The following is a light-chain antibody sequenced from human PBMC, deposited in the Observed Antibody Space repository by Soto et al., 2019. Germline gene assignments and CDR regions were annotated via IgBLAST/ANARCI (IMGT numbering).Light chain of an antibody. V-gene: IGLV2-14*01. CDR2: EVS. CDR1: SSDVGGHNY. Sequence: QSALTQPASVSGSPGQSITISCTGTSSDVGGHNYVSWYQQHPGKAPKLMIYEVSNRPSGVSNRFSGSKSGNTASLTISGLQAEDEADYYCSSYTSSSTLVFATGTKLTVL. J-gene: IGLJ1*01. CDR3: SSYTSSSTLV.